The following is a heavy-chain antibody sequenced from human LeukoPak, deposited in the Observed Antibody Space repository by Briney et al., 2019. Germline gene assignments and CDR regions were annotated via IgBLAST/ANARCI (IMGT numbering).Heavy chain of an antibody. CDR3: ARVNINNWHSCDY. J-gene: IGHJ4*02. D-gene: IGHD1-1*01. CDR1: GDSISSYY. Sequence: SETLSLTCTVSGDSISSYYWSWIRQSPGKGLEWIGYIYYSGSTNYNPSLKSRVTISVDTSKNQFSLNLSSVTAADTAVYYCARVNINNWHSCDYWGQGTLVTVSS. CDR2: IYYSGST. V-gene: IGHV4-59*12.